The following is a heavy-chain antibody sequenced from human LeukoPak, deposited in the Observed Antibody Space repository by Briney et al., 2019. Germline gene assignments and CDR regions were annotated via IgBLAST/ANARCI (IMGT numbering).Heavy chain of an antibody. CDR3: ARHPRQQLAYFDY. CDR1: GGSISSISYY. Sequence: PSETLSLTCTVSGGSISSISYYWGWIRQPPGKGLEWIGSIYHSGTTYYNPSLKSRVIMSVDTSKNQFSLKLSSVTAADAAVYYCARHPRQQLAYFDYWGQGTQVTASS. V-gene: IGHV4-39*01. CDR2: IYHSGTT. D-gene: IGHD6-13*01. J-gene: IGHJ4*02.